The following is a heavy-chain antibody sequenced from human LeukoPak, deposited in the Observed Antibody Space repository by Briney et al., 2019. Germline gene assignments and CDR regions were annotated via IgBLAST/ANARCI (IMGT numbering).Heavy chain of an antibody. CDR2: IRYDGSNK. CDR1: GFTFSSYG. Sequence: PGGFLRLSCAASGFTFSSYGMHWVRQAPGKGLEWVAFIRYDGSNKYYADSVKGRFTISRDNSKNTLYLQINSLRAEDTAVYYCAKDGSGSYYSSPYTTGYMDVWGKGTTVTVSS. CDR3: AKDGSGSYYSSPYTTGYMDV. V-gene: IGHV3-30*02. J-gene: IGHJ6*03. D-gene: IGHD3-10*01.